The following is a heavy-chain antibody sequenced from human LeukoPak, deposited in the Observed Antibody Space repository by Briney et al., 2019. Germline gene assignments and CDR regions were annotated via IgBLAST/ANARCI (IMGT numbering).Heavy chain of an antibody. CDR3: ASNHPYYYDSSGYTFGY. CDR1: GGSFSGYY. CDR2: INHSGST. D-gene: IGHD3-22*01. J-gene: IGHJ4*02. V-gene: IGHV4-34*01. Sequence: SETLSLTCAVYGGSFSGYYWSWIRQPPGKGLEWIGEINHSGSTNYNPSLKSRVTISVGTSKNQFSLKLSSVTAADTAVYYCASNHPYYYDSSGYTFGYWGQGTLVTVSS.